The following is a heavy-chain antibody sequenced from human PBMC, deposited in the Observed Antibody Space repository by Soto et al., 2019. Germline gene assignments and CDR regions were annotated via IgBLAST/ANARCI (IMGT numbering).Heavy chain of an antibody. CDR3: ARDPDYYDSSGRIDY. CDR1: GFTFISYA. D-gene: IGHD3-22*01. J-gene: IGHJ4*02. V-gene: IGHV3-30-3*01. Sequence: SMRLSCAASGFTFISYALHWVRQAPGKGLEWVAVISYDGSNKYYADSVKGRFTISRDNSKNTLYLQMNSLRAEDTAVYYCARDPDYYDSSGRIDYWGQGTLVTVSS. CDR2: ISYDGSNK.